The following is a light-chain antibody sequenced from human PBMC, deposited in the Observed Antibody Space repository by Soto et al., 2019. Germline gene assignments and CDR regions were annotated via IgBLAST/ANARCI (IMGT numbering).Light chain of an antibody. V-gene: IGLV2-8*01. CDR3: SSYAGSDSWV. J-gene: IGLJ3*02. CDR1: SSDVGGYHY. CDR2: EVN. Sequence: QSVLTQPPSASGSPGQSVTISCTGTSSDVGGYHYVSWYQQHPGKAPKLMIYEVNKRPSGVPDRFSGSKSGNTAPLTVSGLQAEDEADYYCSSYAGSDSWVFGGGTKLTVL.